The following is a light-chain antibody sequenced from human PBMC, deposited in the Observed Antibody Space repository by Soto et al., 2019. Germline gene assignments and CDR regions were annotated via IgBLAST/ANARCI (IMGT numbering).Light chain of an antibody. CDR3: MQGTQWPWT. Sequence: DVLMTQSPLSLPVTLGQPASLSCRSSQSLVHSDGNTYLNWFQQRPGHSPRRLIYKVSNRDSGVPDRFSGSGSDTEFTLRISRVEAEDVGVYYCMQGTQWPWTFGQGTKVEIK. CDR1: QSLVHSDGNTY. V-gene: IGKV2-30*02. CDR2: KVS. J-gene: IGKJ1*01.